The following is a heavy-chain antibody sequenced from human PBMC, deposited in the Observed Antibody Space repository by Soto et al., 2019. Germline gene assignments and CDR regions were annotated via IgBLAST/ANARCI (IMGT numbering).Heavy chain of an antibody. CDR2: FDPEDGET. CDR3: AARGYSSSRTRGDNWFDP. D-gene: IGHD6-13*01. V-gene: IGHV1-24*01. CDR1: GYTLTELS. Sequence: GASVKVSCKVAGYTLTELSMHWVRPAPGKGLEWMGGFDPEDGETIYAQTFQGRVTMTEDTSTDTAYMELSSLRSEDTAVYYCAARGYSSSRTRGDNWFDPWGQGTLVT. J-gene: IGHJ5*02.